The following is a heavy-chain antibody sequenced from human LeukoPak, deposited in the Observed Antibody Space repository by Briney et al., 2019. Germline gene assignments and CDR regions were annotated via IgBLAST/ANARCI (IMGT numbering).Heavy chain of an antibody. CDR1: GFTFSSYG. J-gene: IGHJ4*02. CDR3: AREGLITMAPNYFDY. D-gene: IGHD3-10*01. V-gene: IGHV3-23*01. CDR2: ISGSGGST. Sequence: GGSLRLSCAASGFTFSSYGMSWVRQAPGKGLEWVSAISGSGGSTYYADSMKGRFTISRDNAKNSLYLQMNSLRAEDTAVYYCAREGLITMAPNYFDYWGQGTLVTVSS.